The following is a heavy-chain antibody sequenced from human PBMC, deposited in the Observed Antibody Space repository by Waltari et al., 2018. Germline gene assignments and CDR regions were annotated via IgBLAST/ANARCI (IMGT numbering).Heavy chain of an antibody. V-gene: IGHV4-31*03. J-gene: IGHJ3*02. Sequence: QVQLQESGPGLVKPSQTLSLTCPVPGGSISRGGYYWIWIRQHPGKGLAWIGYIYYSGSTYYNPSLKSRVTISVDTSKNQFSLKLSSVTAADTAVYYCARDGAARLNAFDIWGQGTMVTVSS. CDR3: ARDGAARLNAFDI. CDR1: GGSISRGGYY. D-gene: IGHD6-6*01. CDR2: IYYSGST.